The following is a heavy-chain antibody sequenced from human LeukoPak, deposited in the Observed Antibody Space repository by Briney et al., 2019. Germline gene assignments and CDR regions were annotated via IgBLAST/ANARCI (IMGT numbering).Heavy chain of an antibody. CDR1: GYSFISYW. CDR2: IYPGDSDT. V-gene: IGHV5-51*01. CDR3: ARQGGDGYNTAFDI. D-gene: IGHD5-24*01. Sequence: GEALQISCKGSGYSFISYWIGWGRQMPGKGRVWMGIIYPGDSDTRYSPSFQGQVTISADKSISTAYLQWSSLKASDTAMYYCARQGGDGYNTAFDIWGQGTMLTASS. J-gene: IGHJ3*02.